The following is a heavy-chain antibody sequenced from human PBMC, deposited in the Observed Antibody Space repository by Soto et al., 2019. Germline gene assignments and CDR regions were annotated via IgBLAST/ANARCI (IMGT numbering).Heavy chain of an antibody. Sequence: SQTLSLTCAISGDSVSSNIAAWNWVRQSPSRGLEWLGRTKYRSKWYTDYATSVKSRISINPDTSKNQVSLQLNSVTPEDTAVYYCARARRGTWTYYFDFWGQGILVTVSS. CDR1: GDSVSSNIAA. CDR2: TKYRSKWYT. J-gene: IGHJ4*02. D-gene: IGHD1-1*01. V-gene: IGHV6-1*01. CDR3: ARARRGTWTYYFDF.